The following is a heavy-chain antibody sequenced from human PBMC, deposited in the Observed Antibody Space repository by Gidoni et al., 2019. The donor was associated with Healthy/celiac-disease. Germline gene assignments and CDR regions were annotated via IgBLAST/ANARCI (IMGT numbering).Heavy chain of an antibody. CDR1: GFTFSSYS. V-gene: IGHV3-21*01. J-gene: IGHJ3*02. CDR2: LSGSSSDI. Sequence: EVQLVESGGGLVKPGASLRRSCSASGFTFSSYSMNWFRQAPGKGLEWGSSLSGSSSDIYYADSVQGRFTISSDNATQSLYLQMKSLRAEDTAVYYCARDPSCIAAAGTNALDIWGQGTMVTVSS. CDR3: ARDPSCIAAAGTNALDI. D-gene: IGHD6-13*01.